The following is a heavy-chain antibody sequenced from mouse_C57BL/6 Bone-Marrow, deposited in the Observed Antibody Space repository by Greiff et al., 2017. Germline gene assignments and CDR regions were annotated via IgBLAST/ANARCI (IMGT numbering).Heavy chain of an antibody. J-gene: IGHJ4*01. CDR1: GFTFSSYG. Sequence: EVQRVESGGDLVKPGGSLKLSCAASGFTFSSYGMSWVRQTPDKRLEWVATISSGGSYTYYPDSVKGRFTISRDNAKNTLYLQISSLKSEDTAMYYCARPYYAMDYWGQGTSVTVSS. CDR3: ARPYYAMDY. CDR2: ISSGGSYT. V-gene: IGHV5-6*01.